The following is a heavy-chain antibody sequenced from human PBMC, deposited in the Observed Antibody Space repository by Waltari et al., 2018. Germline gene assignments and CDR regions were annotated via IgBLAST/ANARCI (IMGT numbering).Heavy chain of an antibody. D-gene: IGHD3-10*02. CDR3: AKGWSGTALGDAIDI. Sequence: EVQLVESGGDLVQPGRSLRLSCAASGFTFGDYAMHWVRQAPGKGLGWVSGITWNSVNVDYADSVKGRFTVGRDNAKNSLYLRMNSLRTEDMALYYCAKGWSGTALGDAIDIWGQGTMVTVSS. J-gene: IGHJ3*02. CDR1: GFTFGDYA. CDR2: ITWNSVNV. V-gene: IGHV3-9*03.